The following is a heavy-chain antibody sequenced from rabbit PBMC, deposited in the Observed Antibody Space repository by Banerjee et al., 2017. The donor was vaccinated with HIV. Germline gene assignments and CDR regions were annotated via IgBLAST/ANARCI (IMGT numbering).Heavy chain of an antibody. CDR2: INTESGNT. CDR1: GFSFTNKSV. Sequence: HEQLVESWGGLVNPEGSLKLSCTASGFSFTNKSVMCWVRKAPGKGLEWIGCINTESGNTAYARWAKGRFTVSKTSSTAVTLKLDSLTAADKATYFCERDLDGIIGWNFGLWGPGTLVNVS. CDR3: ERDLDGIIGWNFGL. J-gene: IGHJ4*01. V-gene: IGHV1S45*01. D-gene: IGHD4-1*01.